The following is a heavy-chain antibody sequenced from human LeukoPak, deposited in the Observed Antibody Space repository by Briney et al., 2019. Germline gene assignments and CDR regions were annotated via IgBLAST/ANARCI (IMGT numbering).Heavy chain of an antibody. CDR1: GYTFTNYD. V-gene: IGHV1-8*01. D-gene: IGHD4-23*01. CDR2: MNPNSGNT. CDR3: AREGGNLGLTYYFDF. J-gene: IGHJ4*02. Sequence: GASVKVSCKASGYTFTNYDIIWVRQAPGQGLEWMGWMNPNSGNTDSAQQFQGRVSMTRNTSISTAFMELSSLRSEDTAVYYCAREGGNLGLTYYFDFWGQGTLVTVSS.